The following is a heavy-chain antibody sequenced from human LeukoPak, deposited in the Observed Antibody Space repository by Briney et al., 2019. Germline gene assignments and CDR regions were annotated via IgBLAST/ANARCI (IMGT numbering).Heavy chain of an antibody. CDR3: ARVDILTGYYFFDS. D-gene: IGHD3-9*01. V-gene: IGHV1-2*02. J-gene: IGHJ4*02. CDR1: GYTFTGYY. Sequence: ASVKVSCKASGYTFTGYYMHWVRQAPGQGLEWMGWINPSSGGTNYAQKFQGRVTMTRDTSISTAYMEVRSLRSDDTAVFYCARVDILTGYYFFDSWGQGTLVTVSS. CDR2: INPSSGGT.